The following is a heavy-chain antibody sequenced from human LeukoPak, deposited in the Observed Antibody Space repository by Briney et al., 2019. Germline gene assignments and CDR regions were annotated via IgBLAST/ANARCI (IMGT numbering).Heavy chain of an antibody. V-gene: IGHV1-69*13. J-gene: IGHJ5*02. CDR3: ARDRGALRYSQNWFDP. Sequence: SVKVSCKASGGTFSMYAISWVRQAPGQGLEWMGGILPIFGTTNYAQKFQGRVTITADESTSTAYMELSSLRSEDTAVYYCARDRGALRYSQNWFDPWGQGTLVTVSS. CDR1: GGTFSMYA. D-gene: IGHD5-18*01. CDR2: ILPIFGTT.